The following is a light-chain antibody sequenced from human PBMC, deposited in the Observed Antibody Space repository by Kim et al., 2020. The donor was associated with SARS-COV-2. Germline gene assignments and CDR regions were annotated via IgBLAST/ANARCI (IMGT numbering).Light chain of an antibody. Sequence: DIQMTQSPSSLSASVGDRVTITCRASQNISRYLNSYQQKPGKAPKLLIYTPSSLQNGVPSRFTASGAETDFTLTISSLQPEDISPYSCQHTFSAPLTFGEGTKVDIK. CDR1: QNISRY. CDR3: QHTFSAPLT. J-gene: IGKJ1*01. V-gene: IGKV1-39*01. CDR2: TPS.